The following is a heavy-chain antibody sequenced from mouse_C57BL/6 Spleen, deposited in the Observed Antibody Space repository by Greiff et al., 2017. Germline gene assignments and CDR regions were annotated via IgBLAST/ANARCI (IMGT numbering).Heavy chain of an antibody. D-gene: IGHD4-1*01. Sequence: QVQLQQPGAELVMPGASVKLSCKASGYTFTSYWMHWVKQRPGQGLEWIGEIDPSDSYTNYNQKFKGKSTLTVDKSSSTAYMQLSSLTSEDSAVYYCARGELGVSWFAYWGQGTLVTVSA. CDR3: ARGELGVSWFAY. V-gene: IGHV1-69*01. CDR2: IDPSDSYT. CDR1: GYTFTSYW. J-gene: IGHJ3*01.